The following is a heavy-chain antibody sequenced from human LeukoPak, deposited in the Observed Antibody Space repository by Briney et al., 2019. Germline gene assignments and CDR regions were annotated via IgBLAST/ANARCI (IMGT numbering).Heavy chain of an antibody. V-gene: IGHV3-53*01. J-gene: IGHJ4*02. D-gene: IGHD3-16*01. CDR3: ARARDYHFDY. CDR1: ELTVSTNY. CDR2: IYPAGST. Sequence: PGGSLRLSCAASELTVSTNYMTWVRQAPGKGLEWVSVIYPAGSTHYADSVKGRFTISRDNSKNTLYLQMSSLTAEDTAVYYCARARDYHFDYWGQGTLVTVSS.